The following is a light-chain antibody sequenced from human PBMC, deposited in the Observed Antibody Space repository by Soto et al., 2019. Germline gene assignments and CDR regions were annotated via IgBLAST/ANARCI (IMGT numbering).Light chain of an antibody. J-gene: IGKJ1*01. V-gene: IGKV3-15*01. CDR3: QQYNNWPET. Sequence: EIVMTQSPATLSVSPGERATLSCRASQSVSSNLAWYQQKPGRAPRLLIYGASTRATGIPARFSGSGSGTEFTLTISSLHSEDFAVYYCQQYNNWPETFGQGTKVEIK. CDR2: GAS. CDR1: QSVSSN.